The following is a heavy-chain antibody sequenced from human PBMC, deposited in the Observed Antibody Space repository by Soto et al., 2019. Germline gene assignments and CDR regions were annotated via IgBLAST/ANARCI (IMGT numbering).Heavy chain of an antibody. CDR3: AKAPSSDCNSGACSLRS. CDR2: SISGGNT. Sequence: EVQLLESGGGLVQPGGSLRLSCAASGFTFSNYGMSWVRQAPGKGLEWVSSISGGNTFYAGSVKGRFTISRDNSKNTLYLQMNSLTAEDTAVYYCAKAPSSDCNSGACSLRSWGQGTLATVSS. CDR1: GFTFSNYG. D-gene: IGHD2-21*01. J-gene: IGHJ5*02. V-gene: IGHV3-23*01.